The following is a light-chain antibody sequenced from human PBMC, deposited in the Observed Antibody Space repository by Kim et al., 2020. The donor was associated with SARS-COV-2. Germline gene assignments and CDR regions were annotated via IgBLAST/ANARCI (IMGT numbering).Light chain of an antibody. CDR2: DNN. Sequence: KAPGPCLGVCSNIVKNYLSWYPPLPGTAPKLLIYDNNKRPSGIPDRFSGSKSGTSATLGITGLQTGDEADYYCGTWDSSLSAGVFGGGTHLTVL. V-gene: IGLV1-51*01. CDR1: CSNIVKNY. CDR3: GTWDSSLSAGV. J-gene: IGLJ3*02.